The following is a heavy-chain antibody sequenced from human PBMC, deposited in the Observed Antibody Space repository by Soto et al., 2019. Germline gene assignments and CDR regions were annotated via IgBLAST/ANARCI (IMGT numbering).Heavy chain of an antibody. V-gene: IGHV3-30*18. J-gene: IGHJ4*02. CDR2: ISYDGSNK. Sequence: PXGCLRLSCAASGFSFSSYGMHWVRQAPGKGLEWVAVISYDGSNKYYADSVKGRFTISRDNSKNTLYLQMNSLRAEDTAVYYCAKVLRSFDWLPPFDYWGQGTLVTVSS. CDR1: GFSFSSYG. D-gene: IGHD3-9*01. CDR3: AKVLRSFDWLPPFDY.